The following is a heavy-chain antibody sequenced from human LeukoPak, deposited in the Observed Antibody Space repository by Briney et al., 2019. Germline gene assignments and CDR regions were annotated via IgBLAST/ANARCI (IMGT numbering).Heavy chain of an antibody. CDR2: IYSGGST. CDR1: GFTVSSNY. J-gene: IGHJ4*02. D-gene: IGHD1-26*01. V-gene: IGHV3-66*01. CDR3: ARETLVGATEEDY. Sequence: GGSLRLSCAASGFTVSSNYMSWVRQAAGKGLEWVSVIYSGGSTYYADSVKGRFTISRDNSKNTLYLQMNSLRAEDTAVYYCARETLVGATEEDYWGQGTLVTVSS.